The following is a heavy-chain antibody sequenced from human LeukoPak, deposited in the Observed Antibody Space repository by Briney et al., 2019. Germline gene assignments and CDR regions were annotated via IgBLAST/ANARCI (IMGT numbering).Heavy chain of an antibody. V-gene: IGHV3-23*01. CDR1: GFTFTTYG. J-gene: IGHJ4*02. CDR3: AKGRDGYNSH. D-gene: IGHD5-24*01. CDR2: ISASGVTT. Sequence: GGSLRLSCAASGFTFTTYGMRWVRQAPGKGLEWVSVISASGVTTYYADSVRGRFTISRDNSKNTLYLQMNSLRAEDTAIYYCAKGRDGYNSHWGQGTLVTVSS.